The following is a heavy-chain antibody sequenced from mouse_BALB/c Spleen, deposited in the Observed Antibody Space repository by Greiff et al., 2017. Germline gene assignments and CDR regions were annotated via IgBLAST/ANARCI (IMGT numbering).Heavy chain of an antibody. J-gene: IGHJ4*01. CDR1: GFSLTSYG. CDR3: ARYGYDGRDYYYAMDY. V-gene: IGHV2-9*02. CDR2: IWAGGST. Sequence: VKLVESGPGLVAPSQSLSITCTVSGFSLTSYGVHWVRQPPGKGLEWLGVIWAGGSTNYNSALMSRLSISKDNSKSQVFLKMNSLQTDDTAMYYCARYGYDGRDYYYAMDYWGQGTPVTVSS. D-gene: IGHD2-2*01.